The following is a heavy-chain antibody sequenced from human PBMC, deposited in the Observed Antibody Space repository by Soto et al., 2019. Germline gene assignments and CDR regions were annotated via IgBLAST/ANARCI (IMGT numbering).Heavy chain of an antibody. V-gene: IGHV4-39*01. CDR1: GGSISSSSYY. CDR3: ASLRTSSSWYIEVRRDSDY. Sequence: QLQLQESGPGLVKPSETLSLTCTVSGGSISSSSYYWGWIRQPPGKGLEWIGSIYYSGSTYYNPSLKSRVTISVDTSKNQFSLKRSSVTAADTAVYYCASLRTSSSWYIEVRRDSDYWGQGTLVTVSS. J-gene: IGHJ4*02. D-gene: IGHD6-13*01. CDR2: IYYSGST.